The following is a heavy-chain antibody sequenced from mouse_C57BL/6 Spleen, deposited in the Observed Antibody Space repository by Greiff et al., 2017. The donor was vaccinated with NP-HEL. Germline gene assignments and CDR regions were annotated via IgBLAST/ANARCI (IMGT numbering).Heavy chain of an antibody. V-gene: IGHV1-69*01. J-gene: IGHJ2*01. CDR2: IDPSDSYT. CDR3: ARQDSSYYYGSSYEFDY. CDR1: GYTFTSYW. D-gene: IGHD1-1*01. Sequence: VQLQQPGAELVMPGASVKLSCKASGYTFTSYWMHWVKQRPGQGLEWIGEIDPSDSYTNYNQKFKGKSTLTVDKSSSTAYMQLSSLTSEDSAVYYCARQDSSYYYGSSYEFDYWGQGTTLTVSS.